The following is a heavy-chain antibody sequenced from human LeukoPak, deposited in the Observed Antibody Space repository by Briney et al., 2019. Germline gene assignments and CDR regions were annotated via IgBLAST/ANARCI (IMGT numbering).Heavy chain of an antibody. CDR2: IYTSGST. CDR3: ARGGPYYYDSSAFDI. V-gene: IGHV4-61*02. CDR1: GGTVSSGDYY. Sequence: PSQTLSLTCTVSGGTVSSGDYYWTWIRQPAGKGLEWIGRIYTSGSTSYNPSLKSRVTVSLDTSKNQFSLKLSSVTAADTAVYYCARGGPYYYDSSAFDIWGQGTMVTVFS. J-gene: IGHJ3*02. D-gene: IGHD3-22*01.